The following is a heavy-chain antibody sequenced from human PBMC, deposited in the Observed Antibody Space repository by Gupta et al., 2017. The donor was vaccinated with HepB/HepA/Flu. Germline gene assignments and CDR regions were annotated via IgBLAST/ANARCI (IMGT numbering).Heavy chain of an antibody. D-gene: IGHD2-2*01. CDR2: INPNSGGT. V-gene: IGHV1-2*04. CDR3: ARGGDIVVVPAAAPWVYFQH. CDR1: GYTFTGYY. J-gene: IGHJ1*01. Sequence: QVQLVQSGAEVKKPGASVKVSCKASGYTFTGYYMHWVRQAPGQGFEWMGWINPNSGGTNYAQKFQGWVTMTRDTSISTAYMELSRLRSDDTAVYYCARGGDIVVVPAAAPWVYFQHWGQGTLVTVSS.